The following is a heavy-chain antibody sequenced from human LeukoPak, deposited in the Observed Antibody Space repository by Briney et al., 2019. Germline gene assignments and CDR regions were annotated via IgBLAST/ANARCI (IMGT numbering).Heavy chain of an antibody. CDR2: ISGSGGGT. CDR1: GFTFSSYW. Sequence: GGSLRLSCAASGFTFSSYWMSWVRQAPGEGLEWVSAISGSGGGTYYADSVKGRFTISRDNSKNTLYLQMNSLRAEDTAIYYCAKEGAYSSSSDFDYWGQGTLVTVSS. D-gene: IGHD6-6*01. V-gene: IGHV3-23*01. J-gene: IGHJ4*02. CDR3: AKEGAYSSSSDFDY.